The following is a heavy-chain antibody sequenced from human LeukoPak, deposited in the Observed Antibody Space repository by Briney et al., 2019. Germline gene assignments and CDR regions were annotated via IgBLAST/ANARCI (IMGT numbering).Heavy chain of an antibody. D-gene: IGHD2/OR15-2a*01. J-gene: IGHJ4*02. CDR2: IYPGDSDT. V-gene: IGHV5-51*01. Sequence: GASLKISCKGSGYSFSNYWIGWVRQMPERGLEWLGIIYPGDSDTRYSPSFQGQVTISADKSISTAYLQWSSLKASDTAMYYCARSTSDTLSAPSDSWGQGTLVTVSS. CDR1: GYSFSNYW. CDR3: ARSTSDTLSAPSDS.